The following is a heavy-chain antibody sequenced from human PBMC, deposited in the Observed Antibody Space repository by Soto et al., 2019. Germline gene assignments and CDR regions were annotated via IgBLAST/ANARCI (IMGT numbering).Heavy chain of an antibody. D-gene: IGHD5-18*01. CDR1: GYTFTNYD. Sequence: QVQLVQSGAEVKKPGASVTVSCKASGYTFTNYDITWVRQAAGQGLEWVGWVNPNSGYTAYAQKFVGSVTMTRDTHLRTAYMELSSLTAGDTAVYYCARSYSYGWKDYWGQGTLVTVS. V-gene: IGHV1-8*01. J-gene: IGHJ4*02. CDR3: ARSYSYGWKDY. CDR2: VNPNSGYT.